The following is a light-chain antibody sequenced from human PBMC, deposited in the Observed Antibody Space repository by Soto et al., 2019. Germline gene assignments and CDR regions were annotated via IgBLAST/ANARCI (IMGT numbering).Light chain of an antibody. J-gene: IGKJ5*01. CDR1: QGISSW. V-gene: IGKV1-12*01. Sequence: DFQLSQSPSSVSSSDGARVPFTCRASQGISSWLAWYQKKPGKAPKLLIYAASSLQSGVPSRFSGSGSGTDFTLTISSLQPEDCAIYISQQANSFPITFGQGTRPEIK. CDR3: QQANSFPIT. CDR2: AAS.